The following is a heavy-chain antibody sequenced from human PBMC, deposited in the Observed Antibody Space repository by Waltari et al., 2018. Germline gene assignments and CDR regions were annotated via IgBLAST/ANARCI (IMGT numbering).Heavy chain of an antibody. CDR3: ARASRPPGIAAAGSLDYFDY. CDR2: ISPILGKA. CDR1: GGTFSSYT. D-gene: IGHD6-13*01. J-gene: IGHJ4*02. Sequence: QVQLVQSGAEVKKPGSSVKVSCKASGGTFSSYTISWVRQAPGQGLEWMGRISPILGKANYAQKFQGRVTITADKSTSTAYMELSSLRSEDTAVYYCARASRPPGIAAAGSLDYFDYWGQGTLVTVSS. V-gene: IGHV1-69*08.